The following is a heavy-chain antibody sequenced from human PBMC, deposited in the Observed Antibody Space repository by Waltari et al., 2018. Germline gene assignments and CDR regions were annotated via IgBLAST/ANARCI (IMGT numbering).Heavy chain of an antibody. V-gene: IGHV4-59*01. CDR2: CYYSGST. CDR1: GGSISSYY. CDR3: ARAYYDFWSGYYMDV. D-gene: IGHD3-3*01. J-gene: IGHJ6*03. Sequence: QVQLQESGPGLVKPSETLSLTCTVSGGSISSYYWSWIRQPPGKGLEWSGYCYYSGSTNYNPSLKSRVTISVDTSKNQFSLKLSSVTAADTAVYYCARAYYDFWSGYYMDVWGKGTTVTVSS.